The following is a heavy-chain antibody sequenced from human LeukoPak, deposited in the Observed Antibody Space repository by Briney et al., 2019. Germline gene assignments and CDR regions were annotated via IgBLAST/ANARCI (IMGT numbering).Heavy chain of an antibody. CDR1: GGSISSSSYY. V-gene: IGHV4-39*01. CDR2: IYYSGST. D-gene: IGHD6-6*01. CDR3: ARHTPERWRQLVEGYFDY. J-gene: IGHJ4*02. Sequence: PSETLSLTCTVSGGSISSSSYYWGWIRQPPGKGLEWIGSIYYSGSTYYNPSLKSRVTISVDTSKNQFSLKLSSVTAADTAVYYCARHTPERWRQLVEGYFDYWGQGPLVTVSS.